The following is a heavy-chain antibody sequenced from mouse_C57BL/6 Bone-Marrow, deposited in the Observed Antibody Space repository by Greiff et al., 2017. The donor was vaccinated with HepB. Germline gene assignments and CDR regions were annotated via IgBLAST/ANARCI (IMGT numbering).Heavy chain of an antibody. Sequence: EVQLVESGGGLVKPGGSLKLSCAASGFTFSAYGMHWVRQAPEKGLEWVAYISSGSSTIYYADTVTGRFTISRDNAKNTLFLQMTSLRSEDTAMYYCARVPYYGRGFAYWGQGTLVTVSA. CDR2: ISSGSSTI. J-gene: IGHJ3*01. CDR1: GFTFSAYG. D-gene: IGHD1-1*01. V-gene: IGHV5-17*01. CDR3: ARVPYYGRGFAY.